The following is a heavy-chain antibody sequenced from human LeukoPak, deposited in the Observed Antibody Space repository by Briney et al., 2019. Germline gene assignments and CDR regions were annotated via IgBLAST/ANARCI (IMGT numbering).Heavy chain of an antibody. J-gene: IGHJ6*03. CDR2: IYYSGST. D-gene: IGHD3-10*01. Sequence: PSQTLSLTCAVSGGSISSGGYSWSWIRQPPGKGLEWIGYIYYSGSTYYNPSLKSRVTISVDTSKNQFSLKLSSVTAADTAVYYCARRSPYPTGYYYYYMDVWGKGTTVTVSS. CDR1: GGSISSGGYS. CDR3: ARRSPYPTGYYYYYMDV. V-gene: IGHV4-30-4*07.